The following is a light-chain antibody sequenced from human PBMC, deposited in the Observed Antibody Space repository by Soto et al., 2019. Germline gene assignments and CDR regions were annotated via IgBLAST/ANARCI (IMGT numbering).Light chain of an antibody. J-gene: IGKJ4*01. V-gene: IGKV3-15*01. CDR2: DAS. CDR3: QQNNNWPLT. Sequence: ETVMTQSPATLSVSQGERATLSCRASQSVSHNLAWYQQKPGQAPSLLIYDASTRSTGIPARFSGSGSGTEFTLTITSLQSEDFAVYYCQQNNNWPLTFGGGTKVDIK. CDR1: QSVSHN.